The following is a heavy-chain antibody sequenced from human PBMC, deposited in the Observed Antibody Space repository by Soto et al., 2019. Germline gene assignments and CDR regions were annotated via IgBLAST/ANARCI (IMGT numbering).Heavy chain of an antibody. Sequence: QVQLVESGGGLVKTSGSLRIACGASGFTFSDYYMSWVRQAPGKGLEWVSYISSSGNTIYYADSVKGRFTISRDNAKNSVYLQMNSLRAEDTALYFCAKMSSENYYDPVFSWGQGTLVTVSS. CDR1: GFTFSDYY. V-gene: IGHV3-11*01. D-gene: IGHD3-22*01. CDR3: AKMSSENYYDPVFS. J-gene: IGHJ4*02. CDR2: ISSSGNTI.